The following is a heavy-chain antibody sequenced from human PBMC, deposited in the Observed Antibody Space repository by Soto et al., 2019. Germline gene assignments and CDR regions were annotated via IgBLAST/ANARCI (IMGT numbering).Heavy chain of an antibody. J-gene: IGHJ5*02. CDR2: INHSGGT. Sequence: SETLSLTCAVYGGSFSGYYWSWIRRPPGKGLEWIGEINHSGGTNYNPSLKSRVTISVDTSKNQFSLNLNSVTAADTAVYYCARVPWPWGQGSLVPVSS. CDR1: GGSFSGYY. V-gene: IGHV4-34*01. CDR3: ARVPWP.